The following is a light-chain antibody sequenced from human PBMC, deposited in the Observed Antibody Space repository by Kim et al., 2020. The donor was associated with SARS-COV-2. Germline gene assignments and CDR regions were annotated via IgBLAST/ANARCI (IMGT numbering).Light chain of an antibody. CDR1: EGIAKS. CDR3: QQFNAFPMT. J-gene: IGKJ5*01. V-gene: IGKV1-13*02. Sequence: ASIGDRVTITCRASEGIAKSLAWSQQKPGTAPKRLIYGASTLEPGVPSRFSGSRSGTEFTLTINSLQPEDFATYYCQQFNAFPMTFGQGTRLEIK. CDR2: GAS.